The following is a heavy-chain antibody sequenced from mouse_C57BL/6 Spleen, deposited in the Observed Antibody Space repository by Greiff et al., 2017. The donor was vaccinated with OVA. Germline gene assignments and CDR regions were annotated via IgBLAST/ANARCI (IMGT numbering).Heavy chain of an antibody. D-gene: IGHD1-1*01. J-gene: IGHJ2*01. CDR2: IYPRDGST. CDR1: GYTFTDHT. V-gene: IGHV1-78*01. CDR3: ASEGPYYYGSSLYYFDY. Sequence: VQLQESDAELVKPGASVKISCKVSGYTFTDHTIHWMKQRPEQGLEWIGYIYPRDGSTKYNEKFKGKATLTADKSSSTAYMQLNSLTSEDSAVYFCASEGPYYYGSSLYYFDYWGQGTTLTVSS.